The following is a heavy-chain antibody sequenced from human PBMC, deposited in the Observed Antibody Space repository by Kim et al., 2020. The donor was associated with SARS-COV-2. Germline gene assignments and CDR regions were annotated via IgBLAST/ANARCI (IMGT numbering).Heavy chain of an antibody. D-gene: IGHD5-18*01. CDR3: VKNSYSYAKNHFDY. Sequence: ADSVKGRFTISRDNSKNTLYLQMSSLRAEDTAVYYCVKNSYSYAKNHFDYWGQGTLVTVSS. J-gene: IGHJ4*02. V-gene: IGHV3-64D*09.